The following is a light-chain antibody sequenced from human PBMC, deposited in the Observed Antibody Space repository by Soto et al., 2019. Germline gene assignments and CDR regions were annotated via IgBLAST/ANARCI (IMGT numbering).Light chain of an antibody. V-gene: IGKV3-11*01. J-gene: IGKJ4*01. CDR3: QQRSNWPLT. CDR1: QSVSSY. Sequence: ELVLAQSPATLAFSRGENHTLSCRASQSVSSYLAWYQQKPGQAPRLLIYDASNRATGIPARFSGSGSGTDFTLTISSLEPEDFAVYYCQQRSNWPLTFGGGTEVDI. CDR2: DAS.